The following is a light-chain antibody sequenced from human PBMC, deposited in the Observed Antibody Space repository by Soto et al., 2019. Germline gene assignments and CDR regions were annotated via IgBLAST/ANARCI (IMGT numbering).Light chain of an antibody. CDR1: QSISSY. J-gene: IGKJ1*01. CDR2: DAS. Sequence: EFVLTQSPATLSLSPGERATLSCRASQSISSYLAWYQQKPGQAPRLLIYDASNRATGIPGRFSGSGSGTDVTLTISSLEPDDVAVYYCQQRGNWPWTFGQGTKVEIK. CDR3: QQRGNWPWT. V-gene: IGKV3-11*01.